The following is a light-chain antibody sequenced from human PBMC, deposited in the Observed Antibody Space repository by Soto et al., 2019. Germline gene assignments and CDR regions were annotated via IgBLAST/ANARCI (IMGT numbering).Light chain of an antibody. CDR1: QSIDTW. V-gene: IGKV1-5*01. J-gene: IGKJ5*01. CDR3: QQYYSFPFT. CDR2: DAS. Sequence: DIQMTQSPSTLSASVGDRVTITCRASQSIDTWLAWYQQKPKRVPKLLIYDASSLESGVPLRFRGSGSGTEFTLTISCLQSEDFATYYCQQYYSFPFTFGQGTRLEI.